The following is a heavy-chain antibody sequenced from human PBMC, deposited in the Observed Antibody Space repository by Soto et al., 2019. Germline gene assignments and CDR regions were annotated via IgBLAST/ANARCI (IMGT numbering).Heavy chain of an antibody. V-gene: IGHV3-21*01. CDR3: ARDEAAGFWSGYCHYYYGMDV. J-gene: IGHJ6*02. CDR1: GFTFSSYS. CDR2: ISSSSSYI. Sequence: EVQLVESGGGLVKPGGSLRLSCAASGFTFSSYSMNWVRQAPGKGLEWVSSISSSSSYIYYADSVKGRFTISRDNAKNALYLQMNSLRAEDTAVYYCARDEAAGFWSGYCHYYYGMDVWGQGTTVTVSS. D-gene: IGHD3-3*01.